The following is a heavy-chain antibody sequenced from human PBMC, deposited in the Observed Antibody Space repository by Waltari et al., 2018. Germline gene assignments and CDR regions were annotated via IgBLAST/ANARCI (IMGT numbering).Heavy chain of an antibody. D-gene: IGHD5-18*01. CDR2: INWNSGTI. CDR1: GCFFADYG. V-gene: IGHV3-9*01. Sequence: VHLVECGGGLVRLVRSLRLTCPASGCFFADYGLDWFRQAPGKGLERVAGINWNSGTIHYADSVKGRFTISRDNAENSLYLQMNSLTTEDTAVYYCTKDMDGATAMAPRLDFWGQGTLVTVSS. J-gene: IGHJ4*02. CDR3: TKDMDGATAMAPRLDF.